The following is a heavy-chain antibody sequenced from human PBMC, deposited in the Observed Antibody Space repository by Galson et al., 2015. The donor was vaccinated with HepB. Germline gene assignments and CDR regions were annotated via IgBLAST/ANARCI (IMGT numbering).Heavy chain of an antibody. CDR3: ARDGTVATAYGHFEC. V-gene: IGHV3-74*01. CDR1: RFTFTNYW. J-gene: IGHJ4*02. Sequence: SLRLSCTASRFTFTNYWMHWVRQAPGQGLEWVSRISSGGGTTGYADSVKGRFTISRDNAKNTLYLQMISLRFEDTAVYYCARDGTVATAYGHFECWGQGTLVTVSS. D-gene: IGHD1-1*01. CDR2: ISSGGGTT.